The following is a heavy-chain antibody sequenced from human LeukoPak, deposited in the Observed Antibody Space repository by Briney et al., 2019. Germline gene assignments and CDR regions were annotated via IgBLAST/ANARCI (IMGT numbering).Heavy chain of an antibody. V-gene: IGHV3-30-3*01. CDR1: GFTFTTSA. Sequence: GGSLRLSCAASGFTFTTSAMHWVRPAPGKGLEWVAVISYDGSNKYYADSVKGRFTISRDDSKNTVYLQMNSLRAEDTAVYYCVRGSCGIYCYFDYWGQGALVTVSS. J-gene: IGHJ4*02. CDR3: VRGSCGIYCYFDY. CDR2: ISYDGSNK. D-gene: IGHD1-26*01.